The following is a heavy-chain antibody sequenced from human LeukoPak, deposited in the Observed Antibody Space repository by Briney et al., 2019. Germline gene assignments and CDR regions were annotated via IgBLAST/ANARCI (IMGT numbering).Heavy chain of an antibody. CDR3: ARALVVVAAPFDY. J-gene: IGHJ4*02. CDR2: IIPIFGTA. Sequence: SVKVSCKASGGTFSSYAISWVRQAPGQGLEWMGGIIPIFGTANYAQKFQGRVTITADESTSTAYVELSSLRSEDTAVYYCARALVVVAAPFDYWGQGTLVTVSS. CDR1: GGTFSSYA. D-gene: IGHD2-15*01. V-gene: IGHV1-69*13.